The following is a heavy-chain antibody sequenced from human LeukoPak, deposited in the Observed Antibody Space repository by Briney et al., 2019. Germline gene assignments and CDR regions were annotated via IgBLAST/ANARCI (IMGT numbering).Heavy chain of an antibody. CDR2: IYYSGST. J-gene: IGHJ3*02. CDR1: GGSISSGGYY. D-gene: IGHD4-17*01. CDR3: AREFPDDYGDYVDAFDI. Sequence: SETLSLTCTVSGGSISSGGYYWSWIRQHPGKGLEWIGYIYYSGSTYYNPSLKSRVTISVDTSKNQFSLKLSSVTAADTAVYYCAREFPDDYGDYVDAFDIWGQGTMVTVSS. V-gene: IGHV4-31*03.